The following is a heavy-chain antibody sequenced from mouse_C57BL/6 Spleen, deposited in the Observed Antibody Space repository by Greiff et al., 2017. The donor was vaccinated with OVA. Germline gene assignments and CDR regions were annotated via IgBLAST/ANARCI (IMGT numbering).Heavy chain of an antibody. D-gene: IGHD1-1*01. CDR3: ARRNYYGSTSDYFDY. CDR2: INPSTGGT. Sequence: VQLKQSGPELVKPGASVKISCKASGYSFTGYYMNWVKQSPEKSLEWIGEINPSTGGTTYNQKFKAKATLTVDKSSSTAYMQLKSLTSEDSAVYYCARRNYYGSTSDYFDYWGQGTTLTVSS. CDR1: GYSFTGYY. J-gene: IGHJ2*01. V-gene: IGHV1-42*01.